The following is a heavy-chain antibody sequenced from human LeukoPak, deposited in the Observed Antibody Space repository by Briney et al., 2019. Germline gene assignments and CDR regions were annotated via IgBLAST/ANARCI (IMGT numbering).Heavy chain of an antibody. V-gene: IGHV3-64*01. D-gene: IGHD4-23*01. J-gene: IGHJ4*02. Sequence: GGSLRLSCAASGFTFSNYVMHWVRQAPGKGLESVSAISNNGGGTYYANSVKGRFTISRDNSKNTLYLQMGNLGAEDMAVYYCAREHYGGNDYWGQGTLVTVSS. CDR2: ISNNGGGT. CDR3: AREHYGGNDY. CDR1: GFTFSNYV.